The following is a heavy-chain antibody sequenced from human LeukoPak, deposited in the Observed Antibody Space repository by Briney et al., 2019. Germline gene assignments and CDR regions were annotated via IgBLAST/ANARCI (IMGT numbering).Heavy chain of an antibody. CDR2: IYYSGST. CDR1: GVSISSSNSY. D-gene: IGHD4-17*01. J-gene: IGHJ4*02. CDR3: ARHDYDNSIDY. Sequence: SETLSLTCTVSGVSISSSNSYWGWIRQPPGKGLEWIGSIYYSGSTYYNPSLKSRVTISVDTSKNQFSLKLSSVTAADTAVYYCARHDYDNSIDYWGQGTLVTVSS. V-gene: IGHV4-39*07.